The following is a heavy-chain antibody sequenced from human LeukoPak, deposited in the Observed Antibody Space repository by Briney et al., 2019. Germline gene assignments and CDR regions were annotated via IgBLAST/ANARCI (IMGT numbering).Heavy chain of an antibody. V-gene: IGHV3-23*01. Sequence: PGGSLRLSCAASGFTYSSYAMSWVRQAPGKGLEWVSAISVSGGSTYYADSVKGRFTISRDNSKNTLYLQMNSLRAEETAVYYCAKDRLLNCRGDCYIFDYWGQGTVVTVSS. J-gene: IGHJ4*02. CDR3: AKDRLLNCRGDCYIFDY. CDR2: ISVSGGST. CDR1: GFTYSSYA. D-gene: IGHD2-21*02.